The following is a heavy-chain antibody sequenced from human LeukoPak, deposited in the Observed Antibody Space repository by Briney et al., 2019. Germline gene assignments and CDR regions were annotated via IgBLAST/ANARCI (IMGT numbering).Heavy chain of an antibody. CDR2: IKHNGGST. CDR1: GFTFSSYG. D-gene: IGHD3-3*01. J-gene: IGHJ6*01. CDR3: AKAGDNFVFWSGYPPYFVHVVV. Sequence: GGSLRLSCAASGFTFSSYGMSWVRQAPGKGLEWVSAIKHNGGSTYYADSVKGRFTISRDNSKNTLYLQMNSLRAEDTAVYYCAKAGDNFVFWSGYPPYFVHVVVWGRGTDVSVSS. V-gene: IGHV3-23*01.